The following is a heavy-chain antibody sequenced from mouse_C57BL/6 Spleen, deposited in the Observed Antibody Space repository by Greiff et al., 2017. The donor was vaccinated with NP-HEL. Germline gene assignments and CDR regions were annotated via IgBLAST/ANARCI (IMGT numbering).Heavy chain of an antibody. CDR2: IWSGGST. D-gene: IGHD1-1*01. CDR3: AKGDGSIDYYAMDY. CDR1: GFSLTSYG. Sequence: VQLQQSGPGLVQPSQSLSITCTVSGFSLTSYGVHWVRQPPGKGLEWLGVIWSGGSTDYNAAFISRLSISKDNSKSQVFFKMNSLQADDTAIYYCAKGDGSIDYYAMDYWGQGTSVTVSS. J-gene: IGHJ4*01. V-gene: IGHV2-4*01.